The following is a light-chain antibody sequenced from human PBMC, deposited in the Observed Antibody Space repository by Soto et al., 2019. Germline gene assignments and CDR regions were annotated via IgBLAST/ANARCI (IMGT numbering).Light chain of an antibody. V-gene: IGKV3-20*01. Sequence: EIVLTQSPGTLSLSPGERATLSCRASQNVNSNHIAWYQQKPGQAPRLLIYGPSSRATGIPERFSGSGSGTDFTLTISRLEPEEFGVYFCHEFGSSPQTFGHGTKVEIK. CDR3: HEFGSSPQT. CDR1: QNVNSNH. J-gene: IGKJ1*01. CDR2: GPS.